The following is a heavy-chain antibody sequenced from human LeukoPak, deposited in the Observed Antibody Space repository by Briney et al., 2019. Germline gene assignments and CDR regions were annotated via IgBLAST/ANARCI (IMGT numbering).Heavy chain of an antibody. V-gene: IGHV4-30-4*01. D-gene: IGHD6-13*01. J-gene: IGHJ4*02. CDR1: GGSISSGDYY. CDR2: IYYSGSA. CDR3: ARGVGSSWYGD. Sequence: PSQTLSLTCTVSGGSISSGDYYWIWIRQPPGKGLEWIGYIYYSGSAYYSPSLKSRLTISVDTSKNQFSLNLNSVTAADTAAYYCARGVGSSWYGDWGQGTLVTVSS.